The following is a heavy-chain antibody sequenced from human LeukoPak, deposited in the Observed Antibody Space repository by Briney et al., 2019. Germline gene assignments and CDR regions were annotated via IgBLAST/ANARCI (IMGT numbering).Heavy chain of an antibody. D-gene: IGHD3-9*01. Sequence: PSETLSLTCTVSGASISSYYWTWIRQPPGKGLEWIGFTPFSGSTNYNPSLKSRVTISVDTSRNQFSLRLNAMTAADTAVYYCARRNYDILTGFYGGGTYNYYYTDVWGKGTTVIVSS. CDR1: GASISSYY. CDR2: TPFSGST. J-gene: IGHJ6*03. V-gene: IGHV4-59*08. CDR3: ARRNYDILTGFYGGGTYNYYYTDV.